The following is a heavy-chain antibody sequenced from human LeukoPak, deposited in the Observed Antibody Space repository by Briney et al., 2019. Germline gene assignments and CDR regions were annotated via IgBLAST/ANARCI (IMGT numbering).Heavy chain of an antibody. V-gene: IGHV3-23*01. D-gene: IGHD3-10*01. CDR1: GFTFSSYA. Sequence: GGSLRLSCAASGFTFSSYAMSWVRQAPGKGLEWVSAISGSGGSTYYADSVKGRFTISRDNSKNTLHLQMNSLRAEDTAVYYCAKDRYGSGSPADAFDIWGQGTMVTVSS. CDR3: AKDRYGSGSPADAFDI. CDR2: ISGSGGST. J-gene: IGHJ3*02.